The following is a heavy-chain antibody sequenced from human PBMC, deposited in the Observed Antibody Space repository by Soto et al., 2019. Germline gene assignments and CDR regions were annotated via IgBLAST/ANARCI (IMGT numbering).Heavy chain of an antibody. J-gene: IGHJ4*02. Sequence: SETLSLTCTVSGGSVSSVSYYWSWIRQPPGKGLEWIGYFYYSGTTNCNPSLKSRVTISIDTSKNQFSLRLSSVTAADTAVYYCARDPDCRSYFDXWGKVTLVTFSX. V-gene: IGHV4-61*01. CDR3: ARDPDCRSYFDX. D-gene: IGHD2-15*01. CDR1: GGSVSSVSYY. CDR2: FYYSGTT.